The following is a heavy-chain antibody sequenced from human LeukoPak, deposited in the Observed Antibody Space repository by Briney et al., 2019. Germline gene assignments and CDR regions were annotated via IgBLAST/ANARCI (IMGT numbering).Heavy chain of an antibody. D-gene: IGHD6-13*01. V-gene: IGHV1-18*01. Sequence: ASVKVSCKASGYTFTSYGISWVRQAPGQGLEWMGWISAYNGNTNYAQKLQGRVTMATDTSTSTAYLEVRSLRSDDTAVYYCARDLQAYSSSWYRNWFDPWGQGTLVTVSS. CDR2: ISAYNGNT. J-gene: IGHJ5*02. CDR3: ARDLQAYSSSWYRNWFDP. CDR1: GYTFTSYG.